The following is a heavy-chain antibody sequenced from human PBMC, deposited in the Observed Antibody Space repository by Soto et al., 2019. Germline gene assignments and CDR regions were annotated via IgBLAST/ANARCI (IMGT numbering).Heavy chain of an antibody. V-gene: IGHV4-34*01. Sequence: QVQLQQWGAGLLKPSETLSLTCAVYGGSFSGYYWSWIRQPPGKGLEWIGEINHSGSTNYNPSLKIRVTISVDTSKNQFSLKLSSVTAADTAVYYCARNVAGYCSGGSCSGAGYFDYWGQGTLVTVSS. D-gene: IGHD2-15*01. CDR1: GGSFSGYY. J-gene: IGHJ4*02. CDR3: ARNVAGYCSGGSCSGAGYFDY. CDR2: INHSGST.